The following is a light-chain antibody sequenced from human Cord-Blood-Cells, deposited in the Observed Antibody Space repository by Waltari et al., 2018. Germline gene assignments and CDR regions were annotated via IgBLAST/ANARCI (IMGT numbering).Light chain of an antibody. CDR3: SSYTSSSTLV. CDR1: SSDVGGYNY. Sequence: QSALTQPASVSGSPGQSITLSCTGTSSDVGGYNYVSWYQQHPGKAPKLMIYDVSNRPAGVSNRFAGSKSGNTASLTICGLEAGDEADYYCSSYTSSSTLVFGGGTKLTVL. V-gene: IGLV2-14*01. J-gene: IGLJ2*01. CDR2: DVS.